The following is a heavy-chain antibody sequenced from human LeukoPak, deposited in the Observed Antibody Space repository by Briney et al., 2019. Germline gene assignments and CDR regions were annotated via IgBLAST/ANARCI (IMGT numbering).Heavy chain of an antibody. V-gene: IGHV4-39*07. CDR3: ARESFEEPGTMDH. D-gene: IGHD4/OR15-4a*01. CDR2: IYYGGGT. CDR1: GDSISSSFYY. J-gene: IGHJ4*02. Sequence: PSETLSLTCTVSGDSISSSFYYWGWFRQPPGKGLEWIGSIYYGGGTHYNPSLKSRATIFLDTSMNQFSLRLTSVTAADTALYFCARESFEEPGTMDHWGQGTLVSVSS.